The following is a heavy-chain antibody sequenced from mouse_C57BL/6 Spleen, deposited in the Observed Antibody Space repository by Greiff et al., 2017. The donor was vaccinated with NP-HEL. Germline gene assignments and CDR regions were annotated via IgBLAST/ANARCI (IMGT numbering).Heavy chain of an antibody. J-gene: IGHJ2*01. Sequence: EVKLVESEGGLVQPGSSMKLSCTASGFTFSDYYMAWVRQVPEKGLEWVANINYDGSSTYYLDSLKSRFIISRDNAKNILYLQMSSLKSEDTATYYCARAYPYYFDYWGQGTTLTVSS. CDR2: INYDGSST. V-gene: IGHV5-16*01. D-gene: IGHD2-10*01. CDR3: ARAYPYYFDY. CDR1: GFTFSDYY.